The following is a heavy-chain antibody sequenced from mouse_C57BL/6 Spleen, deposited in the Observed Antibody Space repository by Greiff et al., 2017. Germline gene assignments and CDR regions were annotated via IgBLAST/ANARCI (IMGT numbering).Heavy chain of an antibody. CDR2: IDPSDSDT. CDR1: GYTFTSYW. CDR3: ARWDYGGAVDY. D-gene: IGHD1-1*01. V-gene: IGHV1-52*01. J-gene: IGHJ4*01. Sequence: QVQLQQPGAELVRPGSSVKVSCKASGYTFTSYWMHWVKQRPIQGLEWIGNIDPSDSDTHYNQKFKDKATLTVDKSSSTAYMQLSSLASEDSAVCACARWDYGGAVDYWGQGTSVTVSS.